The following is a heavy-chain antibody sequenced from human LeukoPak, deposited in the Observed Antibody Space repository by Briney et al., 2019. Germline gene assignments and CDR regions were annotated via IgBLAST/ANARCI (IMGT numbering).Heavy chain of an antibody. CDR2: ISAYNGNT. Sequence: ASVKVSCKASSYTFTSYGISWVRQAPGQELEWMGWISAYNGNTNYAQKLQGRVTMTTDTSTSTAYMELGSLRSDDTAVYYCARLSPTLFLRSSRRKYYFDYWGQGTLVTVSS. CDR3: ARLSPTLFLRSSRRKYYFDY. D-gene: IGHD6-13*01. J-gene: IGHJ4*02. V-gene: IGHV1-18*01. CDR1: SYTFTSYG.